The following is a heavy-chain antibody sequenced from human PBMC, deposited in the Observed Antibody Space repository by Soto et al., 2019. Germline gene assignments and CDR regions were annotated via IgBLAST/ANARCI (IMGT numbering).Heavy chain of an antibody. Sequence: PSQTLSLTCTVSGGSISSGGYYWSWTRQHPGKGLEWIGYIYYSGSTYYNPSLKSRVTISVDTSKNQFSLKLSSVTAADTAVYYCARTGGNYYYYMDVWGKGTTVTVSS. CDR1: GGSISSGGYY. V-gene: IGHV4-31*02. J-gene: IGHJ6*03. CDR2: IYYSGST. CDR3: ARTGGNYYYYMDV.